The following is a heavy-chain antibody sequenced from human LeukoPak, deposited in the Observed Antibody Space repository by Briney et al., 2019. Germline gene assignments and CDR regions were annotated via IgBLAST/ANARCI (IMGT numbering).Heavy chain of an antibody. CDR1: GFTFSDYY. CDR3: ARLAYSMVRGVYYFDY. CDR2: ISSSSSYT. J-gene: IGHJ4*02. Sequence: GGSLRLSCAASGFTFSDYYMSWIRQAPGKGLEWVSYISSSSSYTNYADSAKGRFTISRDNAKNSLYLQMNSLRAEDTAVYYCARLAYSMVRGVYYFDYWGQGTLVTVSS. V-gene: IGHV3-11*06. D-gene: IGHD3-10*01.